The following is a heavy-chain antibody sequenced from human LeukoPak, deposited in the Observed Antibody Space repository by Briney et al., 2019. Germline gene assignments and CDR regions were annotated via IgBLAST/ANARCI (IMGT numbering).Heavy chain of an antibody. D-gene: IGHD6-6*01. CDR3: ARWVAARPVRYYYYYMDV. CDR2: IYYSGST. Sequence: SQTLSLTCTVSGGSINSGSYYWSWIRQPAGKGLEWIGSIYYSGSTYYNPSLKSRVTISVDTSKNQFSLKLSSVTAADTAVYYCARWVAARPVRYYYYYMDVWGKGTTVTVSS. CDR1: GGSINSGSYY. J-gene: IGHJ6*03. V-gene: IGHV4-61*02.